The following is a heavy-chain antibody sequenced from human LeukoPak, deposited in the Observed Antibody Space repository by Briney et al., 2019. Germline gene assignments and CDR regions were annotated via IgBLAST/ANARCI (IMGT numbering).Heavy chain of an antibody. Sequence: ASVKVSCKASGYTFTGYYVHWVRQAPGQGLEWMGWINPNSGGTNYAQNFQGRFTMTRDTSISTAYMELSRLRSDDTAVYYCAGVADTAQGRYYYYGMDVWGQGTTVTVSS. CDR3: AGVADTAQGRYYYYGMDV. J-gene: IGHJ6*02. CDR1: GYTFTGYY. D-gene: IGHD5-18*01. CDR2: INPNSGGT. V-gene: IGHV1-2*02.